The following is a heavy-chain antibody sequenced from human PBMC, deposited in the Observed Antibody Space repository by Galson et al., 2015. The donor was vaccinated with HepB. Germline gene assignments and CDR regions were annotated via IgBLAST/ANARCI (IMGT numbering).Heavy chain of an antibody. CDR1: GFTFSSYW. CDR3: AREEGGSYYVGYFDY. CDR2: INSDGSST. D-gene: IGHD1-26*01. J-gene: IGHJ4*02. V-gene: IGHV3-74*01. Sequence: SLRLSCAASGFTFSSYWMHWVRQAPGKGLVWVSRINSDGSSTSYADSVKGRFTISRDNAKNTLYLQMNSLRAEGTAVYYCAREEGGSYYVGYFDYWGQGTLVTVSS.